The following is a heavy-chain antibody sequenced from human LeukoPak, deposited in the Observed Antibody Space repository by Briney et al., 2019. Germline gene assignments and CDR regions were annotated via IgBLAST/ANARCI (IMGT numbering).Heavy chain of an antibody. CDR1: GFTFSSYA. CDR2: IWYDGSNK. Sequence: GGSLRLSCAASGFTFSSYAMSWVRQAPGKGLEWVAVIWYDGSNKYYADSVKGRFTISRDNSKNTLYLQMNSLRAEDTAVYYCAREPSSSWPYYYYYGMDVWGQGTTVTVSS. D-gene: IGHD6-13*01. J-gene: IGHJ6*02. V-gene: IGHV3-33*08. CDR3: AREPSSSWPYYYYYGMDV.